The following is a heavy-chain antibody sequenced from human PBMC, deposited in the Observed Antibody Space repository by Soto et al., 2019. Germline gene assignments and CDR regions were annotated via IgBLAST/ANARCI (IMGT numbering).Heavy chain of an antibody. J-gene: IGHJ6*02. D-gene: IGHD6-19*01. CDR2: IYYSGST. CDR3: ARQRERLVPDYDYYGMDV. CDR1: GGSISSYY. Sequence: QVQLQESGPGLVKPSETLSLTCTVSGGSISSYYWSWIRQPPGKGLEWIGYIYYSGSTNYNPSLKSRVTISVDTSKNQLSLKLSYVTAADTAVYYCARQRERLVPDYDYYGMDVWGQGTTVTVSS. V-gene: IGHV4-59*08.